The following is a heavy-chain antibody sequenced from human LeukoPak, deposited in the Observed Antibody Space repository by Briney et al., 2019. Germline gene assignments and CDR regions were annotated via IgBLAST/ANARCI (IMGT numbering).Heavy chain of an antibody. V-gene: IGHV3-33*01. CDR3: AGSIAVAGTIDY. CDR2: IWYDGSNK. CDR1: GFTFSSHG. J-gene: IGHJ4*02. Sequence: GGSLRLSCAASGFTFSSHGMHWVRQAQGKVLEWVAVIWYDGSNKYYADSVKGRFTISRDNSKNTLYLQMNSLRVEDTAVYYCAGSIAVAGTIDYWGQGTLVTVSS. D-gene: IGHD6-19*01.